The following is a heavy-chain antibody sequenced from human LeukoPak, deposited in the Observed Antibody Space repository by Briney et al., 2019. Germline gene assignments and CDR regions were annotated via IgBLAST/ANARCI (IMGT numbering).Heavy chain of an antibody. Sequence: GGSLRLSCAASGFTFTNYWMSWVRQAPGKGLEWVSFIYSDNTHYSDSVKGRFTISRDNSKNTLYLQMNSLRAEDTAVYHCAKIAAANCGGDCYSGAYYFDYWGQGTLVTVSS. CDR1: GFTFTNYW. CDR3: AKIAAANCGGDCYSGAYYFDY. CDR2: IYSDNT. D-gene: IGHD2-21*02. V-gene: IGHV3-66*02. J-gene: IGHJ4*02.